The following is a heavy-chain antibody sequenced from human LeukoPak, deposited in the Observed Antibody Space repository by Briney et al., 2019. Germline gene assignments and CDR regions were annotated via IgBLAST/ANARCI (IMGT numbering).Heavy chain of an antibody. CDR2: IYYSGST. CDR1: GGSISSSSYY. D-gene: IGHD6-13*01. V-gene: IGHV4-61*01. CDR3: AREGYVFDY. J-gene: IGHJ4*02. Sequence: PSETLSLTCTVSGGSISSSSYYWGWIRQPPGKGLEWIGYIYYSGSTNYNPSLKSRVTISVDTSKNQFSLKLSSVTAADTAVYYCAREGYVFDYWGQGTLVTVSS.